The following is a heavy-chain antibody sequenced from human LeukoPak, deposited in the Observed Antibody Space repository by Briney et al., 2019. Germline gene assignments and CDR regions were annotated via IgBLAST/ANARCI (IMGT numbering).Heavy chain of an antibody. CDR3: ARPLRPLGYFYGMDV. D-gene: IGHD2-15*01. V-gene: IGHV3-23*01. CDR1: GFTFSSYA. Sequence: PGGSLRLSCAASGFTFSSYAMSWVRQAPGKGLEWVSAISGSGGSTYYADSVKGRFTISRDNANNSLYLQMDNLRAEDTAVYFCARPLRPLGYFYGMDVWGPGTTVIVS. CDR2: ISGSGGST. J-gene: IGHJ6*02.